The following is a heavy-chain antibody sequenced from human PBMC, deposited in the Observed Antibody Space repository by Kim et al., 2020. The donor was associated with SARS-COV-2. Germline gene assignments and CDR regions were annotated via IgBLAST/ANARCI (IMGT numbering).Heavy chain of an antibody. CDR3: ARGGITKRNYRAV. Sequence: GGSLRLSCAVSGFTFSSYWMHWVRQVPGKGLVWVARINSDGSSTNYRDSVKGRFTTSRVNAKNTASLQVNGLRAEDTAIYYCARGGITKRNYRAVWGKGTPVTVSS. D-gene: IGHD3-3*01. V-gene: IGHV3-74*01. CDR1: GFTFSSYW. J-gene: IGHJ6*03. CDR2: INSDGSST.